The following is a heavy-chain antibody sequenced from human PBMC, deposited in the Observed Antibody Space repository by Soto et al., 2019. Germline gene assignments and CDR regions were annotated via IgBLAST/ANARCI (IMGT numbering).Heavy chain of an antibody. Sequence: GGSLRLSCVVSVFPFGANAMSWFRQAPGKGLEWVSGLSNTGRRTSYADSVKGRFNISRDNSENTVYLQMNSLRVEDTAVYYCATEMGATQGPFDNWGQGTLVTVSS. V-gene: IGHV3-23*01. D-gene: IGHD1-26*01. J-gene: IGHJ4*02. CDR1: VFPFGANA. CDR3: ATEMGATQGPFDN. CDR2: LSNTGRRT.